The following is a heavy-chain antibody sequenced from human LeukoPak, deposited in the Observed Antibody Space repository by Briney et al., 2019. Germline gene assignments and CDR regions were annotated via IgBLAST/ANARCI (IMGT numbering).Heavy chain of an antibody. Sequence: GASVKVSCKASGYTFTGYYMHWVRQAPGQGLEWMGWINPNSGGTNYAQKFQGRVTMTRDTSISTAYMELSRLRSDDTAVYYCARASRRSSGWHDAWGQGTLVTVSS. CDR2: INPNSGGT. V-gene: IGHV1-2*02. J-gene: IGHJ5*02. CDR1: GYTFTGYY. CDR3: ARASRRSSGWHDA. D-gene: IGHD6-19*01.